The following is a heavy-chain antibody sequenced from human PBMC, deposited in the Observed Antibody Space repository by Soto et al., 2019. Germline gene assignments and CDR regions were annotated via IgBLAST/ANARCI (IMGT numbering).Heavy chain of an antibody. V-gene: IGHV2-5*02. CDR1: GFSLTPSGVG. J-gene: IGHJ4*02. CDR2: IYWDDDK. D-gene: IGHD3-3*01. Sequence: QITLNESGPTVVRPTETLTLTCRFSGFSLTPSGVGVGWIRQSPGKAPEWLALIYWDDDKRYSASLKSRLTITKDTSKNQVVLTVSDLDPTDTATYYCANRVLRTVFGLVTTTAIYFDFWGQGTPVAVSS. CDR3: ANRVLRTVFGLVTTTAIYFDF.